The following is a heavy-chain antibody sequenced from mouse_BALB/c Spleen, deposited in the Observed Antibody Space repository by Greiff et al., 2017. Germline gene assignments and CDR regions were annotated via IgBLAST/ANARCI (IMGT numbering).Heavy chain of an antibody. V-gene: IGHV5-17*02. J-gene: IGHJ4*01. CDR3: ARWLFYAMDY. CDR2: ISSGSSTI. CDR1: GFTFSSFG. Sequence: EVKLVESGGGLVQPGGSRKLSCAASGFTFSSFGMHWVRQAPEKGLEWVAYISSGSSTIYYADTVKGRFTISRDNPKNTLFLQMTSLRSEDTAMYYCARWLFYAMDYWGQGTSVTVSS.